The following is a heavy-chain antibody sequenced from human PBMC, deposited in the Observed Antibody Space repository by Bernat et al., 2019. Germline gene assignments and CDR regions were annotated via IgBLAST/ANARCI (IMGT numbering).Heavy chain of an antibody. J-gene: IGHJ6*02. Sequence: EVQLLESGGGLVQPGGSLRLSCGASGFTFSSFAMSWVRQAAGRGLEWVSGISGSGDSTYYADCVNGRFTISRDNSKNTLYLQMNSLRAEDTAVYYCAKGMYPKGYCSGGNCYYYFYGMDVWGQGTTVTVSS. CDR3: AKGMYPKGYCSGGNCYYYFYGMDV. V-gene: IGHV3-23*01. CDR2: ISGSGDST. D-gene: IGHD2-15*01. CDR1: GFTFSSFA.